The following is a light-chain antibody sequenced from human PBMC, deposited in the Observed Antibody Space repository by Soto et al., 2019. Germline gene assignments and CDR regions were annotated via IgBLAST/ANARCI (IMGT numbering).Light chain of an antibody. CDR2: GAS. CDR1: QSVSSN. J-gene: IGKJ1*01. CDR3: QQYYSTRRT. V-gene: IGKV3-15*01. Sequence: EIVMTQSPATLSVSPGERATLSCRASQSVSSNLAWYQQKPGQAPRLLIYGASTRATGIPARFSGSGSGTEFTLTISSLQSEDCAVYYCQQYYSTRRTFGQGTKVEIK.